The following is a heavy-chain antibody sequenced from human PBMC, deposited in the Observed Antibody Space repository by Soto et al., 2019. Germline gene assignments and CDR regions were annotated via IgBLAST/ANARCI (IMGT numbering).Heavy chain of an antibody. D-gene: IGHD3-22*01. CDR1: GGTFSSYA. Sequence: SVKVSCKASGGTFSSYAISWVRQAPGQGLEWMGGIIPIFGTTNYAQKFQGRVTITADKSTSTAYMELSSLRSEDTAVYYCARDRSHYYDSSGPAGFFDYWGQGTLVTVSS. CDR3: ARDRSHYYDSSGPAGFFDY. J-gene: IGHJ4*02. CDR2: IIPIFGTT. V-gene: IGHV1-69*06.